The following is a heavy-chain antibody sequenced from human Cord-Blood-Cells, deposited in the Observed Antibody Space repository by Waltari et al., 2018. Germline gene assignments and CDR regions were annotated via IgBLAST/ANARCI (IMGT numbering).Heavy chain of an antibody. J-gene: IGHJ4*02. Sequence: QLQLQESGPGLVKPSETLSLTCTVSGGSISSSSYYWGWIRQPPGKGLEWIGSIYYSGGTYYNPALKRRVTISVDTSKNQFSLKLSSVTAADTAVYYCARRPWGGYFDYWGQGTLVTVSS. V-gene: IGHV4-39*07. D-gene: IGHD3-16*01. CDR2: IYYSGGT. CDR1: GGSISSSSYY. CDR3: ARRPWGGYFDY.